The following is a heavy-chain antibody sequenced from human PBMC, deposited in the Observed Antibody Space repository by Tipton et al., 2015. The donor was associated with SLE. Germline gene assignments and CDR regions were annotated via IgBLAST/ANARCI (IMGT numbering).Heavy chain of an antibody. CDR2: ISGSGGST. J-gene: IGHJ4*02. Sequence: VQLVQSGGGLIQSGGSLRLSCATSGFTFSSYALSWVRRAPGKGLEWVSAISGSGGSTYYADFVKGRFSISIDKSKKTLFLQMNSLRVDDTATYYCAKFEKTTDFYLDSWGQGTLVSVSS. CDR1: GFTFSSYA. D-gene: IGHD1/OR15-1a*01. V-gene: IGHV3-23*04. CDR3: AKFEKTTDFYLDS.